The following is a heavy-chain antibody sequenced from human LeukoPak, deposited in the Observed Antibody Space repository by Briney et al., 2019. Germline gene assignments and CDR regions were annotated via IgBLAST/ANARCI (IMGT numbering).Heavy chain of an antibody. J-gene: IGHJ6*04. D-gene: IGHD3-16*01. CDR1: GASISSDY. CDR3: ARRLGLAV. V-gene: IGHV4-59*08. Sequence: SETLSLTCSVSGASISSDYWSWIRQSPGKGLEWIGYIHYRGGTNYNPALKSRVSISLDTSKNHFSLNLTSITAADAAVYYCARRLGLAVWGKGTTVTVSS. CDR2: IHYRGGT.